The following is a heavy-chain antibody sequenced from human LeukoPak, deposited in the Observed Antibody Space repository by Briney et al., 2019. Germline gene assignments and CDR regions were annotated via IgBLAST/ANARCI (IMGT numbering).Heavy chain of an antibody. CDR3: ARAGGSARPQDFGDYHDGLDV. J-gene: IGHJ3*01. V-gene: IGHV1-46*01. Sequence: ASVKVSCKASGYTFTSYGINWVRQAPGQGLEWMGVLNPSSETGNMFAPSFLGRISMTSDKSTSTIYLELTSLKSDDTAVYYCARAGGSARPQDFGDYHDGLDVWGQGTVVTVSS. CDR1: GYTFTSYG. CDR2: LNPSSETGN. D-gene: IGHD4-17*01.